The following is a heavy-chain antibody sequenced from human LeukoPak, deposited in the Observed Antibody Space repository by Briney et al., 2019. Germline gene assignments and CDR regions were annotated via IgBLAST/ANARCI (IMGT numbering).Heavy chain of an antibody. D-gene: IGHD3-16*01. CDR3: AREGRATLGEIDY. J-gene: IGHJ4*02. CDR1: GGSISSGDYY. V-gene: IGHV4-30-4*08. CDR2: IYYSGST. Sequence: SETLSLTCTVSGGSISSGDYYWSWIRQPPGKGLEWIGYIYYSGSTYYNPSLKSRVTISVDTSKNQFSLKLSSVTAADTAVYYCAREGRATLGEIDYWGQGTLVTVSS.